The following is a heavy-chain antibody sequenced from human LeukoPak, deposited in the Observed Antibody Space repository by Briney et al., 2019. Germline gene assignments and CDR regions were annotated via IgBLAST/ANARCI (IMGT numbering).Heavy chain of an antibody. CDR1: GGTFSSYA. Sequence: ASVKVSCKASGGTFSSYATSWVRQAPGQGLEWMGRIIPILGIANYAQKFQGRVTITADKSTSTAYMELSSLRSEDTAVYYCARGYYYDSSGYITKHQGFYYYGMDVWGQGTTVTVSS. V-gene: IGHV1-69*04. CDR2: IIPILGIA. CDR3: ARGYYYDSSGYITKHQGFYYYGMDV. D-gene: IGHD3-22*01. J-gene: IGHJ6*02.